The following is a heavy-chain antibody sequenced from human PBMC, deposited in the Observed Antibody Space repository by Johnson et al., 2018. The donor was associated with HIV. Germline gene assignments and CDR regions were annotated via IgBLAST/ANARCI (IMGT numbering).Heavy chain of an antibody. V-gene: IGHV3-64*01. J-gene: IGHJ3*02. Sequence: VQLVESGGGVVQPGRSLRLSCVASGFTFSTYAMHWVRQAPGKGLEYVSAISSNGGSTYYANSVKGSFTISRDNSKNTLYLQMNSRRAEDKAVYYCAGGFYYGSGSYHGAFDIWGQGTMVTVSS. CDR3: AGGFYYGSGSYHGAFDI. CDR2: ISSNGGST. D-gene: IGHD3-10*01. CDR1: GFTFSTYA.